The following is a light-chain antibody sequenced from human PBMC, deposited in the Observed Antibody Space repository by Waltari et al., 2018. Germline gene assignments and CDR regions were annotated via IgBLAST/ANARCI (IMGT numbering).Light chain of an antibody. J-gene: IGKJ4*01. V-gene: IGKV3-15*01. Sequence: EVVLTQSPATLSLSPGERATLSCSASQSVSVNLARYQQRPGQAPRLLIYSAPTRATGIPARFSGSGSGTEFTLTISSLESEDFAVYYCQQSHNWPPLTFGGGTKVEIK. CDR2: SAP. CDR3: QQSHNWPPLT. CDR1: QSVSVN.